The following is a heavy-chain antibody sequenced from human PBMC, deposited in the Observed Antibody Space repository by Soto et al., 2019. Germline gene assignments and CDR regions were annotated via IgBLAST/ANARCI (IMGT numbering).Heavy chain of an antibody. CDR1: GGSVSSYY. CDR3: ARTSNGHYDSSGYYGY. V-gene: IGHV4-59*02. J-gene: IGHJ4*02. D-gene: IGHD3-22*01. CDR2: IYYSGST. Sequence: SETLSLTCTVSGGSVSSYYWSWIRQPRGKGLEWIGYIYYSGSTNYNPSLKSRVTISVDTSKNQVSLKLSSVTAADTAVYYCARTSNGHYDSSGYYGYWGQGTLVTVSS.